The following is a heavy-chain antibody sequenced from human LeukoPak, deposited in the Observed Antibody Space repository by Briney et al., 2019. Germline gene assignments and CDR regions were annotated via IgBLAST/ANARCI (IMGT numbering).Heavy chain of an antibody. V-gene: IGHV4-34*01. CDR3: ARGVGADYYFDY. Sequence: PSETLSLTCAVYGGSFSGYYWSWIRQPPGKGLEWIGEINHSGSTNYNPSLKSRVTISVDTSKNQFSLKLSSVTAADTAVYYCARGVGADYYFDYRGQGTLVTVSS. CDR1: GGSFSGYY. D-gene: IGHD1-26*01. J-gene: IGHJ4*02. CDR2: INHSGST.